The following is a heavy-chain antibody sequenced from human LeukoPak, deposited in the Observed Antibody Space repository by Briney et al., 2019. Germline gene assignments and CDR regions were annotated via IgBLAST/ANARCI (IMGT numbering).Heavy chain of an antibody. Sequence: GGSLRLSCAASGFTFSDYYMSWIRQAPGKGLEWVSYISSSGSTIYYADSVKGRFTISRDNSKNTLYLQMNSLRAEDTAVYYCAKEYSSSPRRRWFDPWGRGTLVTVSS. CDR1: GFTFSDYY. CDR2: ISSSGSTI. CDR3: AKEYSSSPRRRWFDP. J-gene: IGHJ5*02. V-gene: IGHV3-11*01. D-gene: IGHD6-6*01.